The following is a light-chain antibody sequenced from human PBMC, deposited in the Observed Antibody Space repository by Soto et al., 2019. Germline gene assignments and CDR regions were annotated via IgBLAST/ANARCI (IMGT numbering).Light chain of an antibody. J-gene: IGKJ5*01. CDR2: DAS. CDR1: QRISRN. V-gene: IGKV3-11*01. CDR3: QQRSNWPPIT. Sequence: EIVMTQSPATLSVSPGESATLSCRASQRISRNLAWYQQKPGQAPRLLIYDASNRAAGIPARFSGSGSGTDFTLTISSVEPEDFAVYYCQQRSNWPPITFGQGTRLEI.